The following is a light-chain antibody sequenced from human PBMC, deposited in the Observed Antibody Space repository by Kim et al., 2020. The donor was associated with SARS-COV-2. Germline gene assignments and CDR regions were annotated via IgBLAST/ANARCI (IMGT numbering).Light chain of an antibody. J-gene: IGLJ3*02. V-gene: IGLV3-21*04. CDR3: QGWDSDNDDRV. CDR2: RDF. Sequence: SYELTQPPSVSVAPGKTARITCGGRGIGTKSVHWYQQRPGQAPILVIYRDFDRPGGIPARFSGSNSANTATLIIRGVEAGDEADYYCQGWDSDNDDRVFG. CDR1: GIGTKS.